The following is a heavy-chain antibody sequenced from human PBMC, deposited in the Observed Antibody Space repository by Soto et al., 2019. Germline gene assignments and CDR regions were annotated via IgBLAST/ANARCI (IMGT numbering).Heavy chain of an antibody. CDR1: GFTFISYA. V-gene: IGHV3-23*01. J-gene: IGHJ6*02. D-gene: IGHD3-22*01. Sequence: QPGGSLRLSCAASGFTFISYAMSWVRQAPGKVLEWVSAISGSGGSTYYADSVKGRFTISRDNSKNTLYLQMNSLRAEDTAVYYCATSYDSSGYYFYYGMDVWGQGTTVTVSS. CDR3: ATSYDSSGYYFYYGMDV. CDR2: ISGSGGST.